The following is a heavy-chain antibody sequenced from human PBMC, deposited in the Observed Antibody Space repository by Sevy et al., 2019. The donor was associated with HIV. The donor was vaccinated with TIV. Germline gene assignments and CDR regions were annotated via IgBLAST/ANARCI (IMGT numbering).Heavy chain of an antibody. CDR1: GFILGNYV. J-gene: IGHJ6*01. CDR2: VSFDGSDK. D-gene: IGHD3-10*01. V-gene: IGHV3-30-3*01. CDR3: ARDQAGPSDDYYYYDGTDL. Sequence: GGSLRLSCAASGFILGNYVMHWVRQAPGKGLEWVAAVSFDGSDKFYADSVKGRFTISRDNSKNRLYLQTNSLRAEDTAVYYCARDQAGPSDDYYYYDGTDLWGQGTTVTVSS.